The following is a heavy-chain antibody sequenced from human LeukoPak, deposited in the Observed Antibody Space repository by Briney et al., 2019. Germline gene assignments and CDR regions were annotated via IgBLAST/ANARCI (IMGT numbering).Heavy chain of an antibody. J-gene: IGHJ5*02. CDR2: TRYDGNIK. V-gene: IGHV3-30*02. D-gene: IGHD6-13*01. CDR1: GFTFSSYG. Sequence: PGGSLRLSCAASGFTFSSYGMHWVRQAPGKGLEWVAFTRYDGNIKYYADSVKGRFTISRDNSKNTVYLQMDSLRAEDTAVYYCAKGPTSIAAAAPESEYNWFDPWGQGTLVTVSS. CDR3: AKGPTSIAAAAPESEYNWFDP.